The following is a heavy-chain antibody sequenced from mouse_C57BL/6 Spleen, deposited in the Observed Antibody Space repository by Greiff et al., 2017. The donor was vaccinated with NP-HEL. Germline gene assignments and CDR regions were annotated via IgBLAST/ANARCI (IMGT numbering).Heavy chain of an antibody. D-gene: IGHD2-2*01. CDR2: ISGGGGNT. CDR1: GFTFSSYT. J-gene: IGHJ3*01. V-gene: IGHV5-9*01. CDR3: ARDGRIYYGYPWFAY. Sequence: EVQVVESGGGLVKPGGSLKLSCAASGFTFSSYTMSWVRQTPEKRLEWVATISGGGGNTYYPDSVKGRFTISRDNAKNTLYLQMSSLRSEDTALYYCARDGRIYYGYPWFAYWGQGTLVTVSA.